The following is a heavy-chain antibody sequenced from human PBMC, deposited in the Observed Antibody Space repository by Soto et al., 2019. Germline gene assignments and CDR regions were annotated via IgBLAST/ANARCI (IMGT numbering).Heavy chain of an antibody. CDR1: GYTFTSYA. V-gene: IGHV1-3*05. J-gene: IGHJ6*02. CDR2: INAGNGNT. CDR3: ARDDYTYGMDV. Sequence: QVQLVQSGAAEKKPGASVKVSCKASGYTFTSYAMHWVRQAPGQRLEWMGWINAGNGNTKYSQKFQGRVTITRDTSASTAYMELSSLRSEDTAVYYCARDDYTYGMDVWGQGTTVTVSS.